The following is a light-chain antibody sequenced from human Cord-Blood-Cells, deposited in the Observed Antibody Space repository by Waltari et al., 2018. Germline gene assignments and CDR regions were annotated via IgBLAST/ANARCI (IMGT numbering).Light chain of an antibody. J-gene: IGLJ3*02. V-gene: IGLV2-23*01. CDR3: CSYAGSSTWV. CDR2: EGS. Sequence: QSALTQPASVSGSPGQPITISCTGTSSDVGSYNLVSWSQQHPGKAPKLMIYEGSKRPSGVSNRFSGSKSGNTASLTIAGLQAEDEADYYCCSYAGSSTWVFGGGTKLTVL. CDR1: SSDVGSYNL.